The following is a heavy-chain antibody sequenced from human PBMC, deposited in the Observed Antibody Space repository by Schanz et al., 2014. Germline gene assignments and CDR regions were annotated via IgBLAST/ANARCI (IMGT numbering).Heavy chain of an antibody. J-gene: IGHJ6*02. CDR1: GFTFSSYS. CDR3: AKGMGYCSGGTCYDYYYYGLDV. Sequence: EVQLVESGGGLVKPGGSLRLSCAASGFTFSSYSMNWVRQAPGKGLEWVSSISSSSSYIYYADSVKGRFTISRDNAKNSLYLQMNSLRADDTAVFYCAKGMGYCSGGTCYDYYYYGLDVWRQGTTVTVSS. CDR2: ISSSSSYI. V-gene: IGHV3-21*04. D-gene: IGHD2-15*01.